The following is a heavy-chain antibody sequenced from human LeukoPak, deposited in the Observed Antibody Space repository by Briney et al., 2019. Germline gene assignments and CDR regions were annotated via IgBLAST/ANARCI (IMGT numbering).Heavy chain of an antibody. V-gene: IGHV3-23*01. D-gene: IGHD4-17*01. CDR1: GFTFSSYW. CDR2: ISGSGGST. Sequence: GGSLSLYSAASGFTFSSYWMSWVRQAPGKGLEWVSAISGSGGSTYYADSVKGRFTISRDNSKNTLYLQMNSLRAEDTAVYYCAKSGGVTTTLGYWGQGTLVTVSS. J-gene: IGHJ4*02. CDR3: AKSGGVTTTLGY.